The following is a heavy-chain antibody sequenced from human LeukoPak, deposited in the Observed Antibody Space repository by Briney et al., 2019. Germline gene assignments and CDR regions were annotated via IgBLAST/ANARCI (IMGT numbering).Heavy chain of an antibody. D-gene: IGHD6-19*01. CDR2: IIPIFGTA. J-gene: IGHJ4*02. CDR1: GGTFSSYA. V-gene: IGHV1-69*06. Sequence: SVKVSCKASGGTFSSYAISWVRQAPGQGLEWMGGIIPIFGTANYAQKFQGRVTITADKSTSTAYMELSSLRSEDTAVYYCARDRSKYSSGWYGDYFDYWGQGTLVTVSS. CDR3: ARDRSKYSSGWYGDYFDY.